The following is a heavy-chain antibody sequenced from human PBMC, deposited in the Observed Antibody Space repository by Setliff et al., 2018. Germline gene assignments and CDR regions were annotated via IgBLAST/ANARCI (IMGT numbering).Heavy chain of an antibody. CDR3: ARTMYSSSWYGAFDI. J-gene: IGHJ3*02. CDR2: IYSSGSP. D-gene: IGHD6-13*01. Sequence: SETLSLTCSVFGDSLTRSSSWWGWIRQPAGKGLEWIGNIYSSGSPNYHPSLKSRVITSVDTSQNKISLKLSSVTAADTAVYYCARTMYSSSWYGAFDIWGQGTMVTVSS. CDR1: GDSLTRSSSW. V-gene: IGHV4-61*10.